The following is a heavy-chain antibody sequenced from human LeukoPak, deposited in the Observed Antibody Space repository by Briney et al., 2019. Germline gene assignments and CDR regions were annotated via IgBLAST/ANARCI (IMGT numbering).Heavy chain of an antibody. D-gene: IGHD2-21*02. CDR2: IYYRGST. CDR1: GGSISSGGYY. CDR3: ARGLAYCGGDCYSSYGMDV. Sequence: SQTLSLTCSVSGGSISSGGYYWGWIRQHPGKGLEWIGYIYYRGSTYYNPSLKSRVTISLDTSNNQFSLKLSSVTAADTAVYYCARGLAYCGGDCYSSYGMDVWGQGTTATVSS. J-gene: IGHJ6*02. V-gene: IGHV4-31*03.